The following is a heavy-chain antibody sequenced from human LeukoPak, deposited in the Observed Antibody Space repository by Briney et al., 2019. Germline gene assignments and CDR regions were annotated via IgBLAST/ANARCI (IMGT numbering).Heavy chain of an antibody. Sequence: SETLSLTCTVSGDSISTYYWSWIRQPPGKGLEWVAYIYYSGSTNYNPSLKSRVTISVDTSKNQFSLKLSSVTAADTAVYYCARHSPTVVTPGYFDPWGQGTLVTVSS. D-gene: IGHD4-23*01. CDR2: IYYSGST. CDR3: ARHSPTVVTPGYFDP. J-gene: IGHJ5*02. V-gene: IGHV4-59*08. CDR1: GDSISTYY.